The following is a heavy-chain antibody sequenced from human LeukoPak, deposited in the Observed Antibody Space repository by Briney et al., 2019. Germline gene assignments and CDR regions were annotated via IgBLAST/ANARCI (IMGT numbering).Heavy chain of an antibody. Sequence: ASVKVSXKASGGTFSSYAISWVRQAPGQGLEWMGRIIPIFGTANYAQKFQGRVTITTDESTSTAYMELGSLRSEDTAVYYCARDSRLGATGPSFYFDYWGQGTLVTVSS. CDR2: IIPIFGTA. V-gene: IGHV1-69*05. CDR1: GGTFSSYA. D-gene: IGHD1-26*01. J-gene: IGHJ4*02. CDR3: ARDSRLGATGPSFYFDY.